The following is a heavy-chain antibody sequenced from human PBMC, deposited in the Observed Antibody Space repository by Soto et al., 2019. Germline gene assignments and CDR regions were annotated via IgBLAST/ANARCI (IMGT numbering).Heavy chain of an antibody. CDR2: ISGSGTYT. CDR1: GFTFSNYA. CDR3: AKDIGYESSGSWWGAFDV. Sequence: EVQLLESGGGLVQPGGSLSLSCAASGFTFSNYAMNWVRQAPGKGLEWVSGISGSGTYTYYTGSVKGRFTITRDNSKNTVYLQMNSLRADDTALYYCAKDIGYESSGSWWGAFDVWGQGTMVTVSS. V-gene: IGHV3-23*01. J-gene: IGHJ3*01. D-gene: IGHD3-22*01.